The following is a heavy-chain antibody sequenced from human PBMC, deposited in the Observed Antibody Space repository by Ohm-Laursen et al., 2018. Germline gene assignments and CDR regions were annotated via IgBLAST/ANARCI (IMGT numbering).Heavy chain of an antibody. Sequence: SLRLSCSASGFTFDGYAMHWVRQAPGKGLEWVSGISWNSVNIGYADSVAGRLTISRDNAKNSLYLQMNSLRAEDTALYYCAKDMDRSGRIVVFDYWGQGTPVTVSS. J-gene: IGHJ4*02. V-gene: IGHV3-9*01. CDR2: ISWNSVNI. D-gene: IGHD3-22*01. CDR3: AKDMDRSGRIVVFDY. CDR1: GFTFDGYA.